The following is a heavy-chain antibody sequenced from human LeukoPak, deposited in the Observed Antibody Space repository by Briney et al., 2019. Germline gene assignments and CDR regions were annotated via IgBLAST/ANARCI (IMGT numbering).Heavy chain of an antibody. CDR1: GDTFTHSE. Sequence: GPSEKLSSTASGDTFTHSEIKGVRQTPGQENESIGWMNPKSGKTGYGQKVQGRVTLTRNTSITTAYMELSSLRPEDTAVYFCARVHDYGDYDPDYWGQGTLVTVSS. V-gene: IGHV1-8*02. CDR3: ARVHDYGDYDPDY. J-gene: IGHJ4*02. CDR2: MNPKSGKT. D-gene: IGHD4-17*01.